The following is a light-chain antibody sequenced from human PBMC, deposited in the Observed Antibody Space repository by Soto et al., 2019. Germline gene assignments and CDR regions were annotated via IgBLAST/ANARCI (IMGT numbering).Light chain of an antibody. CDR3: KQYNSYWT. CDR2: KAS. V-gene: IGKV1-5*03. J-gene: IGKJ1*01. Sequence: DIQMTQSPSTLSASVGDRVTITCRASQSISSWLAWYQQKPGKAPNLLIYKASSLESGVPSRFSGSGSGTEFTLTISNLQPDDFATYYCKQYNSYWTFGQGTKVEIK. CDR1: QSISSW.